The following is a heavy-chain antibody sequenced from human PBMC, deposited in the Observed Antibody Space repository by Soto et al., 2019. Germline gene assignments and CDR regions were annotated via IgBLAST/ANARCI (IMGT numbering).Heavy chain of an antibody. V-gene: IGHV3-48*02. CDR3: AGSYSSGNWYFDY. J-gene: IGHJ4*02. CDR2: TSTSSTTR. Sequence: GGSLRLSCAASGFSFSAYSMNWVRQAPGKGLEWIAYTSTSSTTRYYADSVRGRFSISRDNANDLLYLDMDKLRDEDTGIYYCAGSYSSGNWYFDYWGLGTPVTVS. CDR1: GFSFSAYS. D-gene: IGHD3-10*01.